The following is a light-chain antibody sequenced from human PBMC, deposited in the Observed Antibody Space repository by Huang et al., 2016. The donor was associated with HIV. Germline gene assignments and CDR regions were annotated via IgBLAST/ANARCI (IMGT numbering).Light chain of an antibody. Sequence: DIQMTQSPSTLSASIGDRVTITCRASQSMYKWLAWYQQKPGKAPKVLIYEASSLESGVPSRFSGSGSGTGFTLTISSLQPDDFATYYCQQYNSFPRTFGQGTKVEIK. J-gene: IGKJ1*01. CDR2: EAS. V-gene: IGKV1-5*03. CDR3: QQYNSFPRT. CDR1: QSMYKW.